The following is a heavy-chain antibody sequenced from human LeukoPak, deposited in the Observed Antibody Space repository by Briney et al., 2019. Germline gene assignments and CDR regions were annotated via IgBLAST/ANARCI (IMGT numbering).Heavy chain of an antibody. V-gene: IGHV4-59*08. Sequence: SETLSLTCAAYGGSFSGYYWSWIRQPPGKGLEWIGYIYYSGSTNYNPSLKSRVTISVDTSKNQFSLKLSSVTAADTAVYYCARQGQLVHPWGQGTLVTVSS. CDR3: ARQGQLVHP. CDR2: IYYSGST. J-gene: IGHJ5*02. CDR1: GGSFSGYY. D-gene: IGHD6-6*01.